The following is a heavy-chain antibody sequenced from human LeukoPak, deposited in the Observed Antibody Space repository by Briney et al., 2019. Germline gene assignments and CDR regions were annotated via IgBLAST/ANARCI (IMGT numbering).Heavy chain of an antibody. V-gene: IGHV3-23*01. Sequence: GGSLRLSCAASGFFFSSYAMGWVRQAPGKGLEWVSTISGSGDGTFYAGSVKGRFTISRDNSKNTLYLQMNSLRAEDTAVYSCGKMAGLTYGEYYFDYWGQGTLVTVYS. J-gene: IGHJ4*02. CDR2: ISGSGDGT. D-gene: IGHD3-10*01. CDR1: GFFFSSYA. CDR3: GKMAGLTYGEYYFDY.